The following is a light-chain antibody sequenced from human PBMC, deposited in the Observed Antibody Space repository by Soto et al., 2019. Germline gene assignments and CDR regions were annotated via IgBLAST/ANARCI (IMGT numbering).Light chain of an antibody. CDR1: QSVSSN. Sequence: EIVMTQSPATLSVSPGERAALSCRASQSVSSNLAWYQQKPGQAPRLLIYGASTRATGIPARFSGSGSGTEFTLTISGLQSEDFAVYYCQQYSIWRTVGQGTKVDIK. CDR2: GAS. CDR3: QQYSIWRT. V-gene: IGKV3-15*01. J-gene: IGKJ1*01.